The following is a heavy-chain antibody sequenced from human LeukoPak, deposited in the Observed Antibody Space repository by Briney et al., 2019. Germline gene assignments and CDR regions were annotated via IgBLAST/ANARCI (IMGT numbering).Heavy chain of an antibody. V-gene: IGHV4-31*03. CDR1: GGSISRGGYC. CDR3: AADTSGYRIFNY. CDR2: IDYGGST. J-gene: IGHJ4*02. Sequence: SQTLFLTCTVSGGSISRGGYCWSWIRQHPGKGLEWIGYIDYGGSTFYNPSLKSRLTMSIDTSKNQFSLKLSSVTAADTAVYYCAADTSGYRIFNYWGQGTLVTVSS. D-gene: IGHD3-22*01.